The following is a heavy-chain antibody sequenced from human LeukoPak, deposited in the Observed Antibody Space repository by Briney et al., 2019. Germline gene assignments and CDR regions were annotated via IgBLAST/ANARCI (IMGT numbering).Heavy chain of an antibody. V-gene: IGHV1-2*02. CDR1: GFTFTDEY. J-gene: IGHJ4*02. CDR3: ARDPKSQLLLDY. CDR2: INPYSGAI. Sequence: GASVKVSCKSSGFTFTDEYIHWVRQAPGQGLEWMGWINPYSGAINYAQKFQGRVTLTRDTSIRTAYMELSRLTSGDPAVYYCARDPKSQLLLDYWGQGTLVTVSS. D-gene: IGHD2-2*01.